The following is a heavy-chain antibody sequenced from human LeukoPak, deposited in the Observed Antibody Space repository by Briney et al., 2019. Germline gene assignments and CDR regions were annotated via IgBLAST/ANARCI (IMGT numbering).Heavy chain of an antibody. Sequence: SETLSLTCTVSGGSISSYYWSWIRQPAGKGLEWIGRIYTSGSTNYNPSLKGRVTISVDKSKNQFSLKLSSVTAADTAVYYCARAAAAAGLDYWGQGTLVTVSS. V-gene: IGHV4-4*07. CDR3: ARAAAAAGLDY. CDR2: IYTSGST. CDR1: GGSISSYY. D-gene: IGHD6-13*01. J-gene: IGHJ4*02.